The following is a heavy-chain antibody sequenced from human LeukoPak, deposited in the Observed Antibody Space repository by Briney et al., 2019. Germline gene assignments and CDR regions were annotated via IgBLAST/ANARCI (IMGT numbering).Heavy chain of an antibody. J-gene: IGHJ3*02. Sequence: PGGSLRLSCAASGFTFSSYEMNWVRQAPGKGLEWVSYISISGSTIYYADSVKGRFTISRDNAKNSLYLQMNSLRAEDTAVYYCARGFTYCGGDCQNPANWRRAFDIWGQGTMVTVSS. CDR1: GFTFSSYE. D-gene: IGHD2-21*02. CDR3: ARGFTYCGGDCQNPANWRRAFDI. CDR2: ISISGSTI. V-gene: IGHV3-48*03.